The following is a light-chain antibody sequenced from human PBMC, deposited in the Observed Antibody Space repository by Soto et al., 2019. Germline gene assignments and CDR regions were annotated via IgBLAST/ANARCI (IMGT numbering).Light chain of an antibody. CDR2: DAS. V-gene: IGKV3-11*01. CDR1: QGVSSY. Sequence: EMELTQSPAALTVSLGETATLTCRAGQGVSSYLAWYQQKPGQAPRLLIYDASKGATGIPARFSGSGSGTDFTLTISSLEPEDFAVYCCQQRSNWPFVTFGQGTRLEIK. J-gene: IGKJ5*01. CDR3: QQRSNWPFVT.